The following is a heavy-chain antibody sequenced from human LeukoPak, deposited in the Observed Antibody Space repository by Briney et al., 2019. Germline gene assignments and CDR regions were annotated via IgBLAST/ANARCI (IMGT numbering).Heavy chain of an antibody. CDR3: AREPRVRFLEWPLDY. J-gene: IGHJ4*02. V-gene: IGHV1-69*05. D-gene: IGHD3-3*01. CDR1: GGTFSSYA. Sequence: SVKVSCKASGGTFSSYAISWVRQAPGQGLEWMGRIIPIFGTANYAQKFQGRVTITTDESTSTAYMELSSLRSEDTAVYYCAREPRVRFLEWPLDYWGRGTLVTVSS. CDR2: IIPIFGTA.